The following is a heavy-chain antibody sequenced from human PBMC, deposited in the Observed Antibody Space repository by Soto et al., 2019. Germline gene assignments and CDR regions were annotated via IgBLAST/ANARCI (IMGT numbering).Heavy chain of an antibody. J-gene: IGHJ5*01. CDR3: ARLIGNSWLDS. CDR2: TYYRSNWYT. Sequence: QIHLQQSGPGLVKPSQTLSLTCAISGYSVSTNSATWDWIRQSPSRGLEWLGRTYYRSNWYTDYAVSVKRRITISPDTSNSQLSLQLNSVTPDDTAVYYCARLIGNSWLDSCGQGTLVTVSS. V-gene: IGHV6-1*01. D-gene: IGHD2-8*01. CDR1: GYSVSTNSAT.